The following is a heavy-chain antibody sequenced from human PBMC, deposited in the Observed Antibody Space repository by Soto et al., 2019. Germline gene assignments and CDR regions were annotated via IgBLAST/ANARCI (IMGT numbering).Heavy chain of an antibody. V-gene: IGHV3-15*07. CDR3: TADILYHYFGF. CDR2: IKSKPDGGTT. D-gene: IGHD3-16*02. CDR1: GLTFTTAW. Sequence: EVQLVESGGDSVKPGGSLRLSCAVSGLTFTTAWMNWVRQAPGKGLEWVGRIKSKPDGGTTDYAAPVKGRFSISRDDSTNTLYLQMNSLKIEDTAVYYCTADILYHYFGFWGQGTLVTVSS. J-gene: IGHJ4*02.